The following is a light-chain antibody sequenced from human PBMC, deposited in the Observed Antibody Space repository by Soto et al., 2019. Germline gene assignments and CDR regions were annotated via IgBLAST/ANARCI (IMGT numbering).Light chain of an antibody. J-gene: IGKJ4*01. CDR1: QSISIY. V-gene: IGKV1-39*01. CDR2: GAS. CDR3: QQSYSTPLT. Sequence: DIQMTQSPSSLSASVGDRVTITCRASQSISIYLNWYQLKPGKAPNILMYGASYLTSGVPTRFSGSGSGTDFTRTISSLQPEDFATYYCQQSYSTPLTFGGGTKVDNK.